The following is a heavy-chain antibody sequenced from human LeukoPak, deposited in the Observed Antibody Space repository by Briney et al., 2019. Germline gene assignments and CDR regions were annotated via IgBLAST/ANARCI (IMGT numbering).Heavy chain of an antibody. CDR2: ISSSSSYI. CDR1: GFTFSSYS. D-gene: IGHD3-22*01. Sequence: GGSLRLSCAASGFTFSSYSITWVRQAPGKGLEWVSSISSSSSYIYYADSVKGRFTISRDNAKNSLYLQMNSLRAEDTAVYYCARDDIADSSGSKGASDYWGQGTLVTVSS. CDR3: ARDDIADSSGSKGASDY. J-gene: IGHJ4*02. V-gene: IGHV3-21*01.